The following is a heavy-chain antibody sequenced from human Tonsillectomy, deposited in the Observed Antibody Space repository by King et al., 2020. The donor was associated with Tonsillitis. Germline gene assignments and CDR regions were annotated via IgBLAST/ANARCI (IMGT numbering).Heavy chain of an antibody. CDR3: AREHEFSSSPYYFES. V-gene: IGHV1-69*01. CDR2: IIPLLDTP. CDR1: GSRFSNYA. J-gene: IGHJ4*02. D-gene: IGHD2-2*01. Sequence: HVQLVESGTEMKKPGSSVKVSCKASGSRFSNYAISWVRQAPGQTLEWMGGIIPLLDTPQYARKFQGRLTITADESSSTAYMELSSLRSDDTAVYYCAREHEFSSSPYYFESWGQGTLVTISS.